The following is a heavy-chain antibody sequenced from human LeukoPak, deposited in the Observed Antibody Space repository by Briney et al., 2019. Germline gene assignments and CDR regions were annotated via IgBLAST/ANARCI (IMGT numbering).Heavy chain of an antibody. V-gene: IGHV3-64*01. CDR2: ISSNGGST. J-gene: IGHJ6*03. CDR3: ARVPYCSRTSCYSDYYYMDV. CDR1: GFTFSSYA. Sequence: PGGSLRLSCAASGFTFSSYAMHWVRQAPGKGLEYVSAISSNGGSTYYANSVKGRFTISRDNSKNTLYLQMGSLRAEDMAVYYCARVPYCSRTSCYSDYYYMDVWGKGTTVTVSS. D-gene: IGHD2-2*02.